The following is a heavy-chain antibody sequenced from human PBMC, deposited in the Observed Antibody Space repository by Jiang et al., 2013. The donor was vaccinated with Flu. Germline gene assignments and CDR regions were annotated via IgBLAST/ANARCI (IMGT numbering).Heavy chain of an antibody. CDR2: GTA. Sequence: GTANYAQKFQGGVTITADKSTSTAYMELSSLRSEDTAVYYCARFSRSEQLEEDAFDIWGQGTMVTVSS. D-gene: IGHD6-13*01. CDR3: ARFSRSEQLEEDAFDI. V-gene: IGHV1-69*06. J-gene: IGHJ3*02.